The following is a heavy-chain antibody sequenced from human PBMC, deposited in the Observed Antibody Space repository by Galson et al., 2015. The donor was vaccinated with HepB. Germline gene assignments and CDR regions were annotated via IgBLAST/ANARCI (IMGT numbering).Heavy chain of an antibody. V-gene: IGHV1-2*06. CDR3: ARASLFWNNRESDAFDV. Sequence: SVKVSCKASGFTFSDFYMHWVRQSPGQGLQWMGRINPNSGIAVYAKSFQGRVAMTADTSKSTAYMELSWLTFDDTAVYYCARASLFWNNRESDAFDVWGPGTMVTVSS. CDR1: GFTFSDFY. CDR2: INPNSGIA. J-gene: IGHJ3*01. D-gene: IGHD3-3*01.